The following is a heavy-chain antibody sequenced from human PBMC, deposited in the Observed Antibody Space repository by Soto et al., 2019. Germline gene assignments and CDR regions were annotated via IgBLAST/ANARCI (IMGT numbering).Heavy chain of an antibody. Sequence: QVQLVQSGAEVKKPGASVKVSCKASGYTFTSYAMHWVRQAPGQRLEWMGWINAGDGNTKYSQKFQGRVTITRDTSASTAYMELSSLRSEDTAVYYCARDMGFGLSDYWGQGTLVTVSS. D-gene: IGHD3-10*01. CDR1: GYTFTSYA. J-gene: IGHJ4*02. V-gene: IGHV1-3*01. CDR2: INAGDGNT. CDR3: ARDMGFGLSDY.